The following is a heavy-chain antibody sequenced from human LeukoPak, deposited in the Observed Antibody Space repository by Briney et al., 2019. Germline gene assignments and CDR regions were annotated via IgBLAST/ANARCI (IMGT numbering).Heavy chain of an antibody. Sequence: ASVKVSCKASGGTFSSYAISWVRQAPGQGLEWMGRIIPIFGTANYAQKFQGRVTITTDESTSTAYMELSSLRAEDTAIYYCASLLYGYSYGPFHHWGQGTLVTVSS. CDR1: GGTFSSYA. CDR3: ASLLYGYSYGPFHH. J-gene: IGHJ4*02. V-gene: IGHV1-69*05. CDR2: IIPIFGTA. D-gene: IGHD5-18*01.